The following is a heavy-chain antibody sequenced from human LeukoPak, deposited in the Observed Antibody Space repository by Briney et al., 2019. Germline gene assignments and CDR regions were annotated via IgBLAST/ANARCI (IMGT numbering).Heavy chain of an antibody. CDR1: GYSFTNYW. V-gene: IGHV5-51*01. CDR3: ARKNPTALRNNWFDP. Sequence: PGESLQISCQGSGYSFTNYWIAWVRQMPGKGLEWMGAINPGGSHIRYSPSFQGQVTISTDKSISTAYLQWSSLKASDTAIYYCARKNPTALRNNWFDPWGQGTLVTVSS. J-gene: IGHJ5*02. CDR2: INPGGSHI. D-gene: IGHD5-18*01.